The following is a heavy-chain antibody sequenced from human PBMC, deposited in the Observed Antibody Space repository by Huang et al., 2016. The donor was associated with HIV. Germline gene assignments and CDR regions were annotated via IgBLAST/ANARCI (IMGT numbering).Heavy chain of an antibody. Sequence: QVQLQQLGAGLLKPSETLSLTCAVYGGSFSGYYWSWVRQSPGKGLEWIGEINHSGSTNYNPSRKSRITRAVDTSKNQCSPRLSAVTAADTAVYYCARERMMSWLDDHDAFDSWGQGTMVTVSS. CDR3: ARERMMSWLDDHDAFDS. V-gene: IGHV4-34*01. D-gene: IGHD1-1*01. CDR2: INHSGST. J-gene: IGHJ3*02. CDR1: GGSFSGYY.